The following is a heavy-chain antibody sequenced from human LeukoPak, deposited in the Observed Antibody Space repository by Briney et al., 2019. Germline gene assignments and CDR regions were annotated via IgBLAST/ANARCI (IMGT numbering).Heavy chain of an antibody. CDR2: ISSSSSYI. D-gene: IGHD3-3*01. Sequence: PSETLSLTCTVSGGSISSSSYYWGWIRQPPGKGLEWVSSISSSSSYIYYADSVKGRFTISRDNAKNSLYLQMNSLRAEDTAVYYCARGYDFWFPSDYWGQGTLVTASS. V-gene: IGHV3-21*01. CDR1: GGSISSSS. CDR3: ARGYDFWFPSDY. J-gene: IGHJ4*02.